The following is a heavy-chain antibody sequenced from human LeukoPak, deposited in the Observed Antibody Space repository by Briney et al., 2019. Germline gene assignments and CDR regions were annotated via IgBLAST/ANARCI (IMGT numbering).Heavy chain of an antibody. CDR1: GFTFSDYY. CDR2: ISSSGSTI. CDR3: ARDPRAYDYVWGSYRYGFDY. Sequence: GGSLRLSCAASGFTFSDYYMSWIRQAPGKGLEWASYISSSGSTIYYADSVKGRFTISRDNAKNSLYLQMNSLRAEDTAVYYCARDPRAYDYVWGSYRYGFDYWGQGTLVTVSS. J-gene: IGHJ4*02. D-gene: IGHD3-16*02. V-gene: IGHV3-11*01.